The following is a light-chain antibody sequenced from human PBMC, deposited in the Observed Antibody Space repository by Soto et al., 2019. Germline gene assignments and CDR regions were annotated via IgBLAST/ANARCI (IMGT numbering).Light chain of an antibody. CDR1: QGISSY. CDR3: QQYHTWPA. Sequence: DIQLTQSPSFLSASVGDRVTITCRASQGISSYLAWYQQKPGKAPKLLIYAASTLQSGVPSRFSGSGSGTEFTLTISSLQPEDFAVYFCQQYHTWPAFGRGTRVEIK. V-gene: IGKV1-9*01. J-gene: IGKJ4*02. CDR2: AAS.